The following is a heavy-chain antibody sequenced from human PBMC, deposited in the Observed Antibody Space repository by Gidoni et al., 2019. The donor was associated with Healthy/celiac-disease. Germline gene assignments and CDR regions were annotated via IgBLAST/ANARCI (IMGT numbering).Heavy chain of an antibody. CDR3: ARVGQQLVHYFDY. Sequence: QVQLQESGPGLVKPSQTLSLTCIGSGGSIRSGSYYWSWIRQPAGKGLEWIGRIYTSGSTNYNPSLKSRVTISVDTSKNQFSLKLSSVTAADTAVYYCARVGQQLVHYFDYWGQGTLVTVSS. J-gene: IGHJ4*02. CDR1: GGSIRSGSYY. D-gene: IGHD6-13*01. V-gene: IGHV4-61*02. CDR2: IYTSGST.